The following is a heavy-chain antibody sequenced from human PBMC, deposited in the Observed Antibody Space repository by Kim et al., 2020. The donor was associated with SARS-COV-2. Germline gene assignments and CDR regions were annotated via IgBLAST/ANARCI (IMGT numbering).Heavy chain of an antibody. CDR2: K. CDR3: ARTPSYYYGMDV. J-gene: IGHJ6*02. Sequence: KYYAVSGKGRFTISRDNSKNTLYLQMNSLRAEDTAVYYCARTPSYYYGMDVWGQGTTVTVSS. V-gene: IGHV3-33*01.